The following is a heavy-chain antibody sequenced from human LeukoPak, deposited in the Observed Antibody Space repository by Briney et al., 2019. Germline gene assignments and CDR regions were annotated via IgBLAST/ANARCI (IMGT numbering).Heavy chain of an antibody. CDR1: GFTFSSYS. CDR3: ARGPYGDEAFDI. CDR2: ISSSSSYI. Sequence: GGSLRLSCAASGFTFSSYSMNWVRQAPGKGLEWVSSISSSSSYIYYADSVKGRFTISRDNAKNSLYLQMNSLRAEDTAVYYCARGPYGDEAFDIWGQGTMVTVSS. V-gene: IGHV3-21*01. D-gene: IGHD4-17*01. J-gene: IGHJ3*02.